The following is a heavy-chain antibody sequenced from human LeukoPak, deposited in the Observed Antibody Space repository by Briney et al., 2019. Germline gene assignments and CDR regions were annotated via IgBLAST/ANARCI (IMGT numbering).Heavy chain of an antibody. CDR1: GGSISSYY. CDR3: ARGARAAVAGHFDY. V-gene: IGHV4-59*12. Sequence: SETLSLTCTVSGGSISSYYWSWIRQPPGKGLEWIGYIYYSGSTNYNPSLKSRVTISVDTSKNQFSLKLSSVTAADTAVYYCARGARAAVAGHFDYWGQGTLVTVSS. CDR2: IYYSGST. D-gene: IGHD6-19*01. J-gene: IGHJ4*02.